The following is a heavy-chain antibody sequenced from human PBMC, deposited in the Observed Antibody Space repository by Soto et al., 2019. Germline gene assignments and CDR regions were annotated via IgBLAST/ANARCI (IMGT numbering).Heavy chain of an antibody. V-gene: IGHV4-30-4*01. J-gene: IGHJ5*02. Sequence: PSETLSLTCTVSGGSISSGDYYWSWIRQPPGKGLEWIGYIYYSGSTYYNPSLKSRVTISVDTSKNQFSLKLSSVTAADTAVYYCARGYFSGCSCYRRGNWFDPWGQGTLVTVS. CDR1: GGSISSGDYY. CDR2: IYYSGST. CDR3: ARGYFSGCSCYRRGNWFDP. D-gene: IGHD2-15*01.